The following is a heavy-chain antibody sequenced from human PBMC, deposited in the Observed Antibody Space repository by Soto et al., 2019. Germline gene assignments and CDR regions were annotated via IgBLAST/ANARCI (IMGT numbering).Heavy chain of an antibody. V-gene: IGHV3-21*01. J-gene: IGHJ5*02. Sequence: GGSLRLSCAASGFTFSSYSMNWVRQAPGKGLEWVSSISSSSSYIYYADSVKGRFTIPRDNAKNSLYLQMNSLRAEDTAVYYCASRPALPRGAPWGQGTLVTVSS. CDR2: ISSSSSYI. CDR3: ASRPALPRGAP. D-gene: IGHD1-26*01. CDR1: GFTFSSYS.